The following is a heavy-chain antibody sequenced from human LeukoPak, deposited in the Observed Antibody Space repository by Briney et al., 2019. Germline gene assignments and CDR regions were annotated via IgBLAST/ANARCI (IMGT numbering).Heavy chain of an antibody. J-gene: IGHJ4*02. V-gene: IGHV3-23*01. CDR2: ISGSGGST. Sequence: GGSLRLSCAASGFTFSSYAMSWVRQAPGKGLEWASAISGSGGSTYYADSVKGRFTISRDNSKNTLYLQMNSLRAEDTAVYYCAKSSVGRTTVTTYFDYWGQGALVTVSS. CDR1: GFTFSSYA. D-gene: IGHD4-17*01. CDR3: AKSSVGRTTVTTYFDY.